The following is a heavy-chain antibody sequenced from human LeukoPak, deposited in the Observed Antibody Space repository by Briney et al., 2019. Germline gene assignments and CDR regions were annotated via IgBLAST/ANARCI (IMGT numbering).Heavy chain of an antibody. J-gene: IGHJ4*02. CDR3: ARATVTLDFDY. Sequence: GGSLRLSCAASGFTFSTYWMHWVRQVPGKGLVWISRINSDGSVSYADSVKGRFTISRDNAKNTLYLQMNSLRAEDTAVYYCARATVTLDFDYWGRGTLVTVSS. D-gene: IGHD4-17*01. CDR2: INSDGSV. V-gene: IGHV3-74*01. CDR1: GFTFSTYW.